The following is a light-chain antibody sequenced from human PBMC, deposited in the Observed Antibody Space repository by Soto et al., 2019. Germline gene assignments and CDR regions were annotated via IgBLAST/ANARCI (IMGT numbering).Light chain of an antibody. J-gene: IGLJ1*01. CDR2: DVS. CDR1: SSDVGGYNY. V-gene: IGLV2-11*01. Sequence: QSALAQPRSVSGSPGQSGTISCTGNSSDVGGYNYVSWYQQHPGKAPKLMIYDVSKRPSGVPDRFSGSKSGNTASLTISGLQAEDEADYYCCSYAGSYTYVFGTGTKVTVL. CDR3: CSYAGSYTYV.